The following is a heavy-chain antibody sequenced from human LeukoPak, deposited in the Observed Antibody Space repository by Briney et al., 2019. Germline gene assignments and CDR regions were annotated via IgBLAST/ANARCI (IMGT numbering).Heavy chain of an antibody. CDR3: ARPTLDRVRDPNWFDP. CDR1: GGSISSSSYY. D-gene: IGHD3-10*01. V-gene: IGHV4-39*01. Sequence: PSETLSLTCTVSGGSISSSSYYWGWIRQPPGKGLEWIGSIYYSGSTYYNPSLKSRVTISVDTSKNQFSLKLSSVTAADTAVYYCARPTLDRVRDPNWFDPWGQGTLVTVSS. CDR2: IYYSGST. J-gene: IGHJ5*02.